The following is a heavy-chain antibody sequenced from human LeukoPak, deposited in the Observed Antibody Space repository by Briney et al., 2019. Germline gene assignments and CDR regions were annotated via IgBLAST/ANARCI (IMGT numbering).Heavy chain of an antibody. CDR2: LDPEDGET. J-gene: IGHJ4*02. V-gene: IGHV1-24*01. D-gene: IGHD3-22*01. CDR3: ATARHYYDSSGYYPLFDY. CDR1: GYTLTELS. Sequence: ASVKVSCKVSGYTLTELSMHWVRQAPGKGLEWMGGLDPEDGETIYAQKFQGRVTMTEDTSTDTAYMELSSLRSEDTAVYYCATARHYYDSSGYYPLFDYWGQGTLVTVSS.